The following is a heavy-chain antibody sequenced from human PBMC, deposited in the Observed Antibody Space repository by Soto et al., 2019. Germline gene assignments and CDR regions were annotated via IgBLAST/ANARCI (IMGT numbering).Heavy chain of an antibody. V-gene: IGHV3-74*01. CDR2: INSDGTTT. CDR3: AKDEVVAAMASYYYGMDV. D-gene: IGHD2-15*01. CDR1: GFTFSSYW. J-gene: IGHJ6*02. Sequence: GGSLRLSGAASGFTFSSYWMNWVRQAPGKGLVWVSRINSDGTTTTYADSVKGRFTISRDNAKNTLFLQMNSLRAEDTAVYYCAKDEVVAAMASYYYGMDVWGQGTTVTVSS.